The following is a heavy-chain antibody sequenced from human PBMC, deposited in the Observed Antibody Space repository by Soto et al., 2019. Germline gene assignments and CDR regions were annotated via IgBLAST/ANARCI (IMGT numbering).Heavy chain of an antibody. V-gene: IGHV3-64*01. CDR2: ISSNGGST. CDR3: AKSCSGGNCHVDY. CDR1: GFTFSNFA. D-gene: IGHD2-15*01. Sequence: PGGSLRLSCAASGFTFSNFAMHWVRQAPGKGLEYVSAISSNGGSTYYANSVKARFTISRDDSKNTLYLQMGSLRAEDMAVYYCAKSCSGGNCHVDYWGQGTLVTVSS. J-gene: IGHJ4*02.